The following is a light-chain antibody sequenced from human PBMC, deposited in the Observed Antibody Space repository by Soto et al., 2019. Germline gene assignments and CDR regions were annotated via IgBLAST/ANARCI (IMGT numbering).Light chain of an antibody. CDR1: SSDVGSYEF. CDR3: CSYAGTSTFVL. J-gene: IGLJ2*01. Sequence: QSVLTQPASVSGSPGQSITISCTGTSSDVGSYEFVSWYQQHPGNAPKVMIYEVSKRPSGVSNRFSGSKSGNTASLTISGLHTEDEADYYCCSYAGTSTFVLFGGGTKLTVL. V-gene: IGLV2-23*02. CDR2: EVS.